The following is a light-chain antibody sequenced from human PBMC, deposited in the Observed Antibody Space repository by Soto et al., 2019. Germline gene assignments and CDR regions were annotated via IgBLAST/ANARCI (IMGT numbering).Light chain of an antibody. Sequence: DIQMTQXPSTLSASIGGRVTITCRASQSISNSLAWYQEKPGKAPKVLIYKASSLESGVPSRFSGSGSGTEFTLTISSLQPDDLATYYCQEYNFDWTFGQGTKVEIK. CDR2: KAS. V-gene: IGKV1-5*03. CDR3: QEYNFDWT. CDR1: QSISNS. J-gene: IGKJ1*01.